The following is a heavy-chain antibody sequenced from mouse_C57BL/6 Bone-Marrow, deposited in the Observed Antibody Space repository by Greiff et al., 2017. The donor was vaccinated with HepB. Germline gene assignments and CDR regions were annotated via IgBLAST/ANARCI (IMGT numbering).Heavy chain of an antibody. D-gene: IGHD1-1*01. CDR1: GFTFSNYW. Sequence: EVKVEESGGGLVQPGGSMKLSCVASGFTFSNYWMNWVRQSPEKGLEWVAQIRLKSDNYATHYAESVKGMFTISRDDSKSSVYLQMNNLRAEDTGIYYCTVPLYYGSSYGYFDVWGTGTTVTVSS. CDR2: IRLKSDNYAT. V-gene: IGHV6-3*01. CDR3: TVPLYYGSSYGYFDV. J-gene: IGHJ1*03.